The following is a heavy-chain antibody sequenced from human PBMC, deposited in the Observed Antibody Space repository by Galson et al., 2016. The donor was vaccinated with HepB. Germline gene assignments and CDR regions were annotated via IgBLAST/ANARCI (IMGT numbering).Heavy chain of an antibody. CDR3: ARDSSSTSWYEWSED. J-gene: IGHJ4*02. D-gene: IGHD6-13*01. Sequence: SLRLSCAASGFTFNNHAMNWVRQAPGKGLEWVAVISYDGSNKYYADSVKGRFTISRDNSKNTLYLQMNSLRAEDTAMYYCARDSSSTSWYEWSEDWGQGTLVIVSS. CDR2: ISYDGSNK. V-gene: IGHV3-30-3*01. CDR1: GFTFNNHA.